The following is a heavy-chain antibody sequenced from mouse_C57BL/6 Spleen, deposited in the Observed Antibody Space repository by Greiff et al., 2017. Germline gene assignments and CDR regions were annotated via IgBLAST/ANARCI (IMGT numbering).Heavy chain of an antibody. CDR3: AREGGDYDVYYAMDY. V-gene: IGHV1-76*01. J-gene: IGHJ4*01. D-gene: IGHD2-4*01. CDR1: GYTFTDYY. Sequence: QVQLQQSGAELVRPGASVKLSCKASGYTFTDYYINWVKQRPGQGLEWIARIYPGSGNTYYNEKFKGKATLTAEKSSSTAYMPLSSLTSEDSAVYICAREGGDYDVYYAMDYWGQGTSVTVSS. CDR2: IYPGSGNT.